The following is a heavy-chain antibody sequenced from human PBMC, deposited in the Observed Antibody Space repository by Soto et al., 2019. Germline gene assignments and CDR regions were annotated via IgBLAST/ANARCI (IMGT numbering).Heavy chain of an antibody. Sequence: QVQLVQSGAEVKKPGSSVKVSCKASGGTFSSYAISWVRQAPGQGLEWMGGIIPIFGKANYAQKFQGRVTITADKSTSTAYMELRSLRSEDTAVYYCARDMWGGDCYYYYYYYGMDVWGQGTTVTVSS. CDR2: IIPIFGKA. V-gene: IGHV1-69*06. CDR3: ARDMWGGDCYYYYYYYGMDV. CDR1: GGTFSSYA. J-gene: IGHJ6*02. D-gene: IGHD2-21*02.